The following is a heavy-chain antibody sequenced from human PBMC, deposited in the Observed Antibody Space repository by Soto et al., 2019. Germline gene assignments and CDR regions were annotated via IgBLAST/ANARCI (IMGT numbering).Heavy chain of an antibody. D-gene: IGHD3-3*01. Sequence: ASVKVSCQASGYTFTSYGISWVRKAPGQGLEWMGWISAYNGNTNYAQKFQGRVTMTTDTSTSTAYMELRSLRSDDTAVYYCARTLNEWLLGLDWGQGTLVTVSS. CDR3: ARTLNEWLLGLD. CDR1: GYTFTSYG. J-gene: IGHJ4*02. CDR2: ISAYNGNT. V-gene: IGHV1-18*01.